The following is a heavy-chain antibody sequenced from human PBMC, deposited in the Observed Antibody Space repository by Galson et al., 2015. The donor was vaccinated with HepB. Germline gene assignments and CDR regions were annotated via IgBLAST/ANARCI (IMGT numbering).Heavy chain of an antibody. D-gene: IGHD2-21*02. Sequence: SLRLSCAGSGFIFSAYGMHWVRQAPGKGLEYVSAISRNGDSTYYADSVKGRFTISRDNSKDTLYLQMSSLRPEDTAVYYCVKGVYCGGDCYSTYFDYWGQGTLVTVSS. V-gene: IGHV3-64D*06. CDR3: VKGVYCGGDCYSTYFDY. CDR1: GFIFSAYG. CDR2: ISRNGDST. J-gene: IGHJ4*02.